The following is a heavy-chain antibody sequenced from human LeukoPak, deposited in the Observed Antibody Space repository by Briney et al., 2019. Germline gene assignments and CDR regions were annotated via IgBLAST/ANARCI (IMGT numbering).Heavy chain of an antibody. J-gene: IGHJ3*02. V-gene: IGHV4-59*08. D-gene: IGHD2-2*01. Sequence: GSLRLSCAASGFTVSSNYMSWIRQPPGKGLEWIGYIYYSGSTNYNPSLKSRVTISVDTSKNQFSLKLSSVTAADTAVYYCARLGPPIVVVPAAIPDAFDIWGQGTMVTVSS. CDR1: GFTVSSNY. CDR2: IYYSGST. CDR3: ARLGPPIVVVPAAIPDAFDI.